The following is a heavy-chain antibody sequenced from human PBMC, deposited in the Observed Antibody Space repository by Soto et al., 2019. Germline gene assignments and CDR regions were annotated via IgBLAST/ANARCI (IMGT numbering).Heavy chain of an antibody. V-gene: IGHV3-23*01. D-gene: IGHD3-3*01. CDR2: ISGSGGST. CDR1: GFTFSGYA. Sequence: GGSLRLSCAASGFTFSGYAMSWVRQAPGKGLEWVSAISGSGGSTYYADSVKGRFTISRDNSKNTLYLQMNSLRAEDTAVYYCAKAIISSLTIFGVVTTPPYYYYGMDVWGQGTTVTVSS. CDR3: AKAIISSLTIFGVVTTPPYYYYGMDV. J-gene: IGHJ6*02.